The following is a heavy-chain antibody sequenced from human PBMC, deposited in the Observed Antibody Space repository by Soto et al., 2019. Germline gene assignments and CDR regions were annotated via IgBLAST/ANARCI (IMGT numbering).Heavy chain of an antibody. CDR3: ARLAAAGTGMRY. CDR2: ISGSNDDT. CDR1: GYTFSSYG. J-gene: IGHJ4*02. Sequence: VQLVQSGAEVKRPGASVKVSCKTSGYTFSSYGINWVRQAPEEGLDWVGWISGSNDDTDYAQKFHGRDTLTTDTSTRTAYMELRSLSSDDTAVYYCARLAAAGTGMRYWGQGTQVTVSS. D-gene: IGHD6-13*01. V-gene: IGHV1-18*01.